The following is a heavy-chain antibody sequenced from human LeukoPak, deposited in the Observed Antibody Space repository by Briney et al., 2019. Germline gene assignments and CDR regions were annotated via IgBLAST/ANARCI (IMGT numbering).Heavy chain of an antibody. D-gene: IGHD2-15*01. CDR1: GYTFTGYY. V-gene: IGHV1-2*02. CDR2: INPNSGGT. CDR3: ARSQHCSGGSCYLDC. Sequence: ASVKVSCKASGYTFTGYYMHWVRQAPGQGLEWMGWINPNSGGTNYAQKFQGRVTMTRDTSISTAYMELSRLRSDDTAVYYCARSQHCSGGSCYLDCWGQGTLVTVSS. J-gene: IGHJ4*02.